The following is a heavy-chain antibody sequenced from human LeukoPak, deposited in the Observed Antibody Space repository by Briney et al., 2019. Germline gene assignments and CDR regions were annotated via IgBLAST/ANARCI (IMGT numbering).Heavy chain of an antibody. CDR1: GYTFTSYA. Sequence: GASVKVSCKASGYTFTSYAMNWVRQAPGQGLEWMGWINTNTGNPTYAQGFTGRFVFSLDTSVSTAYLQISSLKAEDTAVYYCAREFEVYDILTGYEGEYYYYYMDVWGKGTTVTVSS. D-gene: IGHD3-9*01. CDR3: AREFEVYDILTGYEGEYYYYYMDV. J-gene: IGHJ6*03. V-gene: IGHV7-4-1*02. CDR2: INTNTGNP.